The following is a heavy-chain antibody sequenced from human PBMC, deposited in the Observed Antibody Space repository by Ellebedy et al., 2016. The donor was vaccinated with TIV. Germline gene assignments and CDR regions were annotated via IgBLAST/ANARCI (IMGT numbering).Heavy chain of an antibody. J-gene: IGHJ5*02. CDR2: ISGSASVT. V-gene: IGHV3-48*03. D-gene: IGHD3-16*01. CDR1: GFTFSSYE. CDR3: ARSYGARTSGP. Sequence: GESLKISCAVSGFTFSSYEMNWVRQAPGKGLEWVSYISGSASVTAYADSVKGRFTISRDNARTSLYLQMNILRVDDTAMYYCARSYGARTSGPWGQGTLVTVSS.